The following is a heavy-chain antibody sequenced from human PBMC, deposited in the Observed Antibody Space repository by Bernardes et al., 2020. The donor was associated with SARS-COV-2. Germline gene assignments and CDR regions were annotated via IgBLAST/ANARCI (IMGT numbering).Heavy chain of an antibody. CDR1: GFTFSSYG. CDR2: IWYDGSNK. CDR3: AREGEIAVAGTAIDY. D-gene: IGHD6-19*01. Sequence: SLRLCCAASGFTFSSYGMHWVRQAPGKGLEWVAVIWYDGSNKYYADSVKGRFTISRDNSKNTLYLQMNSLRAEDTAVYYCAREGEIAVAGTAIDYWGQGTLVTVSS. J-gene: IGHJ4*02. V-gene: IGHV3-33*01.